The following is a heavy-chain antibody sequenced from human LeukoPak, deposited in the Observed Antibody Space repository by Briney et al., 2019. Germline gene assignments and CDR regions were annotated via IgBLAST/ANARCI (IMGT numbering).Heavy chain of an antibody. D-gene: IGHD3-10*01. CDR2: ISGSGGST. J-gene: IGHJ4*02. CDR1: GFTFDTYA. CDR3: ARPLNYYGSGSYFDY. V-gene: IGHV3-23*01. Sequence: GGSLRLSCAASGFTFDTYAMSWVRQAPGKGLEWVSTISGSGGSTYYADSVKGRFTISRDNAKNSLYLQMNSLRAEDTAVYYCARPLNYYGSGSYFDYWGQGTLVTVSS.